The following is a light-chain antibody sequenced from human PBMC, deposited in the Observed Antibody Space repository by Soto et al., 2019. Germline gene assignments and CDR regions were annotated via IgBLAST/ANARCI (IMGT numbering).Light chain of an antibody. V-gene: IGKV3-20*01. CDR3: QQYGSSPRT. Sequence: EIVLTQSPGTLSLSPGERATLSCRASQSVRSSYLAWYQQKPGQAPRLLIYGASSRATGIPDRFSGSGSGTDSTLTISRLEPEDFAVYYSQQYGSSPRTFGQGTKVEIK. CDR2: GAS. J-gene: IGKJ1*01. CDR1: QSVRSSY.